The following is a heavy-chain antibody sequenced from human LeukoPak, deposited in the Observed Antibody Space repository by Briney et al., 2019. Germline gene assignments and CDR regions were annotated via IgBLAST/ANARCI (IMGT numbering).Heavy chain of an antibody. J-gene: IGHJ4*02. CDR3: ARERSSSSSYFDY. V-gene: IGHV4-59*01. Sequence: SETLSLTCTVSGGSISSYYWSWIRQPPGKGLEWIGYIYYTGSTNYNPSLKSRVTISVDTSKNQFSLKVSSVTAADTAVYYCARERSSSSSYFDYWGQGTLVTVSS. D-gene: IGHD6-6*01. CDR1: GGSISSYY. CDR2: IYYTGST.